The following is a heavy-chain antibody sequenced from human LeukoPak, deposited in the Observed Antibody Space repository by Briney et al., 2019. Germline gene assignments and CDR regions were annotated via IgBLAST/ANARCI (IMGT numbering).Heavy chain of an antibody. CDR1: GFTFSSYA. D-gene: IGHD6-19*01. Sequence: TGRSLRLSCAASGFTFSSYAMHWVRQAPGKGLEWVSVLYSGGSTYYADSVKGRFTISRDNSKNTLYLQMNSLRAEDTAVYYCAKLKRLVAGGGLDYWGQGTLVTVSS. J-gene: IGHJ4*02. CDR3: AKLKRLVAGGGLDY. V-gene: IGHV3-23*03. CDR2: LYSGGST.